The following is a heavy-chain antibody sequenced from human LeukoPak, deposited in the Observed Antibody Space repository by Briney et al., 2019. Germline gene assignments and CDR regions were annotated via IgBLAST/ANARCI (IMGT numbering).Heavy chain of an antibody. V-gene: IGHV3-23*01. J-gene: IGHJ4*02. D-gene: IGHD2-15*01. Sequence: GGSLRLSCAASGFTFRTYAMTWVRQSPGKGLEWVSAISGGGGSTYYADSVKGRFTISRDNSKNTLYLQMNTLRAEDTAVYYCAKDRYCGGGTCYWSYFDYWGQGTLVTVSS. CDR2: ISGGGGST. CDR1: GFTFRTYA. CDR3: AKDRYCGGGTCYWSYFDY.